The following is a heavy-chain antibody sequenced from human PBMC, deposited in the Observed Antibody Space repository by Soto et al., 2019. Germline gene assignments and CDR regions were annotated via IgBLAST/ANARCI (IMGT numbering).Heavy chain of an antibody. J-gene: IGHJ6*02. CDR1: GYSISSGHS. Sequence: SETLSLTCAVSGYSISSGHSWGWIRQPPGKGLEWIGSIFHTGSTYYNPSLKSRVTLSVDTSKNQFSLKLSSVTAADTTVYFCATLPRLDGMDVWGQGTTVTVSS. CDR3: ATLPRLDGMDV. D-gene: IGHD6-25*01. CDR2: IFHTGST. V-gene: IGHV4-38-2*01.